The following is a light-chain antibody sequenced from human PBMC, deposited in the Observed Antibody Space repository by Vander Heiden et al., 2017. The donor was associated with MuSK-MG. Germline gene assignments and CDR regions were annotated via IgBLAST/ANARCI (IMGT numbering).Light chain of an antibody. V-gene: IGKV1-5*03. CDR1: QSLSGW. CDR2: KAS. J-gene: IGKJ1*01. CDR3: QHYDTYWT. Sequence: DIQMTQSPSTLSASVGDRVTITCRASQSLSGWLAWYQQKPGKAPNLLIYKASSLQSGVPSRFGGSGSGTEFTLTISSLQPDDFATYYCQHYDTYWTFGQGTKVEI.